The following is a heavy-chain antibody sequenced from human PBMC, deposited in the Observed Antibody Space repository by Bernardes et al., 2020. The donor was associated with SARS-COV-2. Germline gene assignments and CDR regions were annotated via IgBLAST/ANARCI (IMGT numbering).Heavy chain of an antibody. J-gene: IGHJ4*02. CDR2: NYYSGSP. D-gene: IGHD5-12*01. CDR3: AGGYDFNY. Sequence: SETLSLTCTVSGCSMSSYFWSWIRQPPGRGLEWIWSNYYSGSPNYNPSLKSRVTISVDTSKNQFSLKLNSVTAADAAVYYCAGGYDFNYWGQGTLVTVSS. V-gene: IGHV4-59*01. CDR1: GCSMSSYF.